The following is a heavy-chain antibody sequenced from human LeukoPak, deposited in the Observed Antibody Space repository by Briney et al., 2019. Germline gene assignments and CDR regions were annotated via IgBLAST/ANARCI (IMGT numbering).Heavy chain of an antibody. V-gene: IGHV1-18*01. CDR2: ISAYNGQT. CDR3: AGVAGFYWNSDSFDY. J-gene: IGHJ4*02. D-gene: IGHD1-7*01. CDR1: GYTFTTSG. Sequence: ASVKVSCKASGYTFTTSGISWVRQAPGQGLEWMGWISAYNGQTNYAQKVQGRVTMTTDTSTKTAYMELRSLGSDDTAVYYCAGVAGFYWNSDSFDYWGQGTQVTASS.